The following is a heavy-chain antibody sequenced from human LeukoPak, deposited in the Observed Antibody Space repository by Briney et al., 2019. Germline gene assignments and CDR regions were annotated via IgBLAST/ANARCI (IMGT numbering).Heavy chain of an antibody. J-gene: IGHJ4*02. CDR3: AKATTTSPRNFDY. V-gene: IGHV3-23*01. Sequence: GGSLRLSCAASGFTFSSYAMSWVRQAPGKGLEWVPGISASGGSTYYADSVKGRFTISRDNSKNTLYLQMNSLRAEDTAVYYCAKATTTSPRNFDYWGQGTLVTVSS. CDR2: ISASGGST. CDR1: GFTFSSYA. D-gene: IGHD2/OR15-2a*01.